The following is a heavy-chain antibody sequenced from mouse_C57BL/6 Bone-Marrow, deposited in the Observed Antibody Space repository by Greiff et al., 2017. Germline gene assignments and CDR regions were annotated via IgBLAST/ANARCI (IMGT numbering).Heavy chain of an antibody. CDR3: ARWRRYFDY. V-gene: IGHV1-59*01. Sequence: VQLQQPGAELVRPGTSVKLSCKASGYTFTSYWMHWVKQRPGQGLEWIGVIDPSDSYTNYNQKFKGKATLTVDTSSSTAYMQRSSLTSEDSSVYYCARWRRYFDYWGQGTTLTVSS. CDR2: IDPSDSYT. CDR1: GYTFTSYW. J-gene: IGHJ2*01.